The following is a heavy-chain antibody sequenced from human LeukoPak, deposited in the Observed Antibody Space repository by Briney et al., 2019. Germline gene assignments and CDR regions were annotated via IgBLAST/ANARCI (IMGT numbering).Heavy chain of an antibody. CDR2: INHSGST. V-gene: IGHV4-34*01. CDR3: ARALRYYYYYMDV. CDR1: GGSFSGYY. Sequence: SETLSLTCAVYGGSFSGYYWSWIRQPPGKGLEWIGEINHSGSTNYNPSLKSRVTISVDTSKNQFSLKLSSVTAADTAVYYCARALRYYYYYMDVWGKGTTVTVSS. J-gene: IGHJ6*03.